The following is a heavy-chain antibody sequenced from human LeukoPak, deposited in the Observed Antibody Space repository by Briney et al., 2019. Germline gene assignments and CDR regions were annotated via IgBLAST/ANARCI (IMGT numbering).Heavy chain of an antibody. D-gene: IGHD6-13*01. CDR3: ATGYSSSWYKADWYFDL. CDR2: IIPIFGTA. J-gene: IGHJ2*01. CDR1: GGTFSSYA. Sequence: GASVKVSCKASGGTFSSYAISWVRQAPGQGLEWMGGIIPIFGTANYAQKFQGRVTITADESTSTAYMELSSLRSEDTAVYYCATGYSSSWYKADWYFDLWGLGTLSLSPQ. V-gene: IGHV1-69*13.